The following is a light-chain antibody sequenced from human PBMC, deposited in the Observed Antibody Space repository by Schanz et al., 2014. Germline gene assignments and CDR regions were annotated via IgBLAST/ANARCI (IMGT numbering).Light chain of an antibody. CDR3: CSYAGTNTRRWV. J-gene: IGLJ3*02. V-gene: IGLV2-23*01. CDR1: SNDVGGYDY. CDR2: EGS. Sequence: QSALTQPASVSGSPGQSITISCTGTSNDVGGYDYVSWYQQYPGKAPKLMIYEGSKRPSGVPDRFSGSKSGNTASLTISGLQAEDEADYYCCSYAGTNTRRWVFGGGTKLTVL.